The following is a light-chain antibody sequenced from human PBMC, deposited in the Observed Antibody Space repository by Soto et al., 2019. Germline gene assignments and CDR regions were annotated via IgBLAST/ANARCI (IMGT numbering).Light chain of an antibody. V-gene: IGKV3-15*01. CDR3: QQYNNWPPWT. CDR1: QSVSNN. J-gene: IGKJ1*01. CDR2: DAS. Sequence: ILMTQSPATLSVSPGERATLSCRASQSVSNNLAWYQQKPCQAPRLLIYDASTSATGIPARFSGSGSGTEFTLTISGLQSEDVEVYYCQQYNNWPPWTFGQGTKVEIK.